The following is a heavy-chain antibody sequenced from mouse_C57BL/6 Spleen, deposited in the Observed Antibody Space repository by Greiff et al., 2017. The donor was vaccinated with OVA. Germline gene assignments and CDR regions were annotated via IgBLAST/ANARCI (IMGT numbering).Heavy chain of an antibody. J-gene: IGHJ4*01. Sequence: EVKLLESGPGLVKPSQSLSLTCSVTGYSITSGYYWNWIRQFPGNKLEWMGYISYDGSNNYNPSLKNRISITRDTSKNQFFLKLNSVTTEDTATYYCARPYDYYAMDYWGQGTSVTVSS. CDR2: ISYDGSN. D-gene: IGHD1-1*01. CDR3: ARPYDYYAMDY. V-gene: IGHV3-6*01. CDR1: GYSITSGYY.